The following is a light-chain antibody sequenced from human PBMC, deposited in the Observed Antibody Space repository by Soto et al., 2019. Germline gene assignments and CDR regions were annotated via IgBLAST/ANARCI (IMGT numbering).Light chain of an antibody. J-gene: IGKJ4*01. CDR1: QRVSSD. V-gene: IGKV3D-15*01. CDR2: DIF. Sequence: EIVMTQSPSTLSVSPGERATLSCRASQRVSSDLALYQQKPGQAPRLVIYDIFTRATGVPPRISGSGSGTEFTLTISSLQSEDFAVYNCQQYNSWPLTFGGGTKVESK. CDR3: QQYNSWPLT.